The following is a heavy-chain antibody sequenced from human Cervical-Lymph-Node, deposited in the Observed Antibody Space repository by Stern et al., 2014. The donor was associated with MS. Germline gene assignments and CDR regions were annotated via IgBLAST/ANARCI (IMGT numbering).Heavy chain of an antibody. CDR3: ARPITGADHAFDA. CDR2: INTNTGDP. D-gene: IGHD6-13*01. J-gene: IGHJ4*02. Sequence: EQLVQSGSEMKKPGASVKVSCKASGYTFNRYAMNWVRQAPGQGLEWMGWINTNTGDPTYAQGLKGRFVFSLDTSVSTAYLQISSLKVEDTAVYYCARPITGADHAFDAWGQGTLVTVSS. CDR1: GYTFNRYA. V-gene: IGHV7-4-1*02.